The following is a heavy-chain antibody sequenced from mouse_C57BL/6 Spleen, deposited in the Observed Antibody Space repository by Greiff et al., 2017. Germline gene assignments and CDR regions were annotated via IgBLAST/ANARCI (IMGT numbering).Heavy chain of an antibody. V-gene: IGHV2-2*01. J-gene: IGHJ2*01. CDR1: GFSLTSYG. D-gene: IGHD2-10*02. CDR2: IWSGGST. CDR3: ARNEGVCHYFDY. Sequence: QVHLKQSGPGLVQPSQSLSITCTVSGFSLTSYGVHWVRQSPGKGLEWLGVIWSGGSTGYNAAFISRLSISKDNSKSQVFFKMNSLQADDTAIYYCARNEGVCHYFDYWGQGTTLTVSS.